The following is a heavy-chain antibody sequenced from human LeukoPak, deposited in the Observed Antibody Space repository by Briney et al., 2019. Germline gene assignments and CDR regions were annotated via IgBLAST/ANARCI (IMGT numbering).Heavy chain of an antibody. CDR1: GGSFSGYY. CDR3: ARAGYDYVWGSYRQFDY. J-gene: IGHJ4*02. Sequence: SETLSLTCAVYGGSFSGYYWSWIRQPPGKGLEWIEEINHSGSTNYNPSLKSRVTISVDTSKNQFSLKLSSVTAADTAVYYCARAGYDYVWGSYRQFDYWGQGTLVTVSS. CDR2: INHSGST. V-gene: IGHV4-34*01. D-gene: IGHD3-16*02.